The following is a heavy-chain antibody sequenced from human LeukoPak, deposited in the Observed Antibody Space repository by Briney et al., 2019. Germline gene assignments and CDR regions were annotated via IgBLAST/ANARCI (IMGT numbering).Heavy chain of an antibody. J-gene: IGHJ3*02. V-gene: IGHV4-34*01. D-gene: IGHD3-10*01. CDR1: GGSFSGYY. CDR2: IYHSGST. CDR3: ARGGSGSYWDDAFDI. Sequence: SETLSLTCAVYGGSFSGYYWGWIRQPPGKGLEWIGSIYHSGSTYYNPSLKSRVTISVDTSKNQFSLKLSSVTAADTAVYYCARGGSGSYWDDAFDIWGQGTMVTVSS.